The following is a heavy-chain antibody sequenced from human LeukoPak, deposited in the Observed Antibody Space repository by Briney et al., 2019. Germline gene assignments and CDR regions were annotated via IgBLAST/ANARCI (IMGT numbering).Heavy chain of an antibody. CDR1: GGSISSGGYY. CDR2: IYYSGST. Sequence: SETLSLTCTVSGGSISSGGYYWSWIRQPPGKGLEWIGYIYYSGSTYYNPSLESRVSVSKDTSKNQFSLRMSAVAAADTALYFCARRMTTAGYFDYWGQGTLVSVSS. V-gene: IGHV4-31*03. J-gene: IGHJ4*02. CDR3: ARRMTTAGYFDY. D-gene: IGHD6-13*01.